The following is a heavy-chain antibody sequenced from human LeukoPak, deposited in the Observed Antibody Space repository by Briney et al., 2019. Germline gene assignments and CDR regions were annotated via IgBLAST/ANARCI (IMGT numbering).Heavy chain of an antibody. J-gene: IGHJ3*02. D-gene: IGHD4-23*01. Sequence: ASVKVSCKASGGTFSSYAISWVRQAPGQGLEWMGRIIPIFGTANYAQKFQGRVTITTDESTSTAYMELSSLRSEDTAVYYCARAPLHYGGNSWGASDIWGQGTMVTVSS. CDR2: IIPIFGTA. V-gene: IGHV1-69*05. CDR1: GGTFSSYA. CDR3: ARAPLHYGGNSWGASDI.